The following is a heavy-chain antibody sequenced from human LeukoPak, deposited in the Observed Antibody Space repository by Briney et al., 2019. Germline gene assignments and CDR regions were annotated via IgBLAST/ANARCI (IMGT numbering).Heavy chain of an antibody. D-gene: IGHD3-10*01. Sequence: GRSLRLSCAASGFTFSSYGMHWVRQAPGKGLEWVAVIWYDGSNKYYADSVKGRLTISRDNSKNTLYLQMNSLRAEDTAVYYCARSLRRAVGDAFDIWGQGTMVTVST. CDR3: ARSLRRAVGDAFDI. J-gene: IGHJ3*02. V-gene: IGHV3-33*01. CDR1: GFTFSSYG. CDR2: IWYDGSNK.